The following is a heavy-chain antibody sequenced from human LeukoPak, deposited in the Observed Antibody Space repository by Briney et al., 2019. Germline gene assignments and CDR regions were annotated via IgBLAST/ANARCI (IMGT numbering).Heavy chain of an antibody. CDR1: GFSISSAYY. Sequence: SEALSLTCTVSGFSISSAYYWGWIRQPPGKGLEWIGSIYHTGRTYYNPSLKSRVTISVDTSKNQFSLKLSSVTAADTAVYYCASLGYRGFDYWGQGTLVTVSS. CDR3: ASLGYRGFDY. J-gene: IGHJ4*02. V-gene: IGHV4-38-2*02. CDR2: IYHTGRT. D-gene: IGHD5-24*01.